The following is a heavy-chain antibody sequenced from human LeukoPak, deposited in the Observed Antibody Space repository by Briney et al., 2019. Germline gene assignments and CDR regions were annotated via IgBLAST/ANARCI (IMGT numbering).Heavy chain of an antibody. D-gene: IGHD3-10*01. CDR3: AGELYYYGSGNFDY. CDR2: INPNSGGT. V-gene: IGHV1-2*02. Sequence: ASVKVSCKASGYTFTGYYMHWVRQAPGQGLEWMGWINPNSGGTNYAQKFQGRVTMARDTSISTAYMELSRLRSDDTAVYYCAGELYYYGSGNFDYWGQGTLVTVSS. J-gene: IGHJ4*02. CDR1: GYTFTGYY.